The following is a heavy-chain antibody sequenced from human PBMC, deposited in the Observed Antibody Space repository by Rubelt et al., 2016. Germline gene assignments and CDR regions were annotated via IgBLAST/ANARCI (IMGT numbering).Heavy chain of an antibody. V-gene: IGHV3-53*05. Sequence: RGGSKYYADSVKGRFTISRDNSKTTLYLQMNSLRAEDTAVYYCARDVYSGYHRLVYYYGMDVWGQGTTVTVSS. CDR3: ARDVYSGYHRLVYYYGMDV. D-gene: IGHD5-12*01. CDR2: RGGSK. J-gene: IGHJ6*02.